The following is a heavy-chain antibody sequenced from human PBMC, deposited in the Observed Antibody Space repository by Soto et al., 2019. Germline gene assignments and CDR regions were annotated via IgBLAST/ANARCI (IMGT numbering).Heavy chain of an antibody. J-gene: IGHJ4*02. CDR1: GFTFSISW. Sequence: EVQVVDSGGGLVQPGGSLRLSCVASGFTFSISWMTWVRQAPGKGLEWVANIKQDGSEKYYVASVKGRFTISRDNAKNSLYLQMNTLRAEDTAVYSCARGGSWYNDYWGQGTLVTVSS. CDR2: IKQDGSEK. D-gene: IGHD6-13*01. CDR3: ARGGSWYNDY. V-gene: IGHV3-7*04.